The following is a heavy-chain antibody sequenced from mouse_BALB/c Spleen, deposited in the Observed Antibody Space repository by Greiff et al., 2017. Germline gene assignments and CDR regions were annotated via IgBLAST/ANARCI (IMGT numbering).Heavy chain of an antibody. J-gene: IGHJ1*01. CDR3: ASYYYGSSNWYFDV. Sequence: VQLQQSGPELVKPGASVKISCKASGYTFTDYNMHWVKQSHGKSLEWIGYIYPYNGGTGYNQKFKSKATLTVDNSSSTAYMELRSLTSEDSAVYYCASYYYGSSNWYFDVWGAGTTVTVSS. D-gene: IGHD1-1*01. V-gene: IGHV1S29*02. CDR1: GYTFTDYN. CDR2: IYPYNGGT.